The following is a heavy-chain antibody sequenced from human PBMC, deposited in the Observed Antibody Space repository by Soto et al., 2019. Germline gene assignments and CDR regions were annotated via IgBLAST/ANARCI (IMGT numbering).Heavy chain of an antibody. CDR1: VCTSSVYP. V-gene: IGHV3-64D*06. J-gene: IGHJ4*02. CDR3: VNGWASTIVEVVIRSGCSFEX. D-gene: IGHD3-3*01. CDR2: ISSNGGST. Sequence: QPSGSLRFSCSSSVCTSSVYPMNGVRRGPGEGLEYVSAISSNGGSTSSAGPVRAGFPISRDNSKNTLYLQMSSLRAEDTAVYYCVNGWASTIVEVVIRSGCSFEXWCQVTLVTVSX.